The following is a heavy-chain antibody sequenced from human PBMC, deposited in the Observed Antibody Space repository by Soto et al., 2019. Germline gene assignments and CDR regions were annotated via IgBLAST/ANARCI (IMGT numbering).Heavy chain of an antibody. V-gene: IGHV2-5*01. CDR3: AQCLGAGNSCYFDY. D-gene: IGHD6-13*01. CDR2: NYWNDEK. Sequence: SGPTLVNPTQTLTLTCTFSGFSLSTYAVGVGWIRQPPGKAQEWVAHNYWNDEKRSRQSLNSRLTIAKNTSKNQVNLTKTNKEPLDTGTFYCAQCLGAGNSCYFDYWGQGALVTVSS. J-gene: IGHJ4*02. CDR1: GFSLSTYAVG.